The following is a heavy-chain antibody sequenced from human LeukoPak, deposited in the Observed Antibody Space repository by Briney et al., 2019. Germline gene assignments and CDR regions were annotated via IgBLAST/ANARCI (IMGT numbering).Heavy chain of an antibody. D-gene: IGHD3-22*01. Sequence: SETLPLTCTVSGGSIGWDYWSWIRQSAGKGLEWIGRIYKSGTTNYNPSFRSRVTMSVDTSKNHFSLTLTSVTAADTATYYCARDGYYYDGSFEYWGQGIRVAVSS. J-gene: IGHJ4*02. CDR3: ARDGYYYDGSFEY. CDR1: GGSIGWDY. CDR2: IYKSGTT. V-gene: IGHV4-4*07.